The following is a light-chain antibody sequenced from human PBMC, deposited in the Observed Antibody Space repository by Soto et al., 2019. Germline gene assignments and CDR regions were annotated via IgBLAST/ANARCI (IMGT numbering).Light chain of an antibody. V-gene: IGKV1-33*01. CDR1: QDISNY. CDR3: QQYDNLPPMYT. Sequence: IQMTQSPSSLSASVGDRVTITCQARQDISNYLNWYQQKPGKAPKLLIYEASNLETGVPSRFSGSGSGTDFTVHISVLQAEDIATYYCQQYDNLPPMYTFGKGNKLEIK. CDR2: EAS. J-gene: IGKJ2*01.